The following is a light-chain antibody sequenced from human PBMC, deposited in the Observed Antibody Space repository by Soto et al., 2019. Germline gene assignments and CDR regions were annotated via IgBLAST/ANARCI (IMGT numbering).Light chain of an antibody. Sequence: EMVMTQSPVTLSVSPGEIVTLACXASQSVGRNFEWYXQKXGKAPRXXXYGASTRATDVPARFSGSGSGTDFTLTISSLLSEDFVIYYCQQYNTWPITFGQGTRLEIK. CDR1: QSVGRN. CDR2: GAS. J-gene: IGKJ5*01. CDR3: QQYNTWPIT. V-gene: IGKV3-15*01.